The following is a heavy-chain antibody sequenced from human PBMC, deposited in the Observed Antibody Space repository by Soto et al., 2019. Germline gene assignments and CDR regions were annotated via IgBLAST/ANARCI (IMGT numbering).Heavy chain of an antibody. CDR1: GFTFSGST. CDR3: TRQHLDVPVASAIDY. V-gene: IGHV3-73*02. Sequence: EVQLVESGGGLVQPGGSLKLSCAASGFTFSGSTIHWVRQTSGKGLEWVGRIPSKTNTCATAYAASVKGRFTISRDDSKNTAYLQMNSLKTEDTAVYYCTRQHLDVPVASAIDYWGQGTLVTVSS. CDR2: IPSKTNTCAT. J-gene: IGHJ4*02. D-gene: IGHD6-19*01.